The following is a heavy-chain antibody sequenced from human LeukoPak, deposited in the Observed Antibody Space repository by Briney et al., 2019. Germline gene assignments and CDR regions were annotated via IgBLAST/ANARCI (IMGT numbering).Heavy chain of an antibody. J-gene: IGHJ4*02. CDR3: ARAGGFFSPFGY. CDR1: AFIFSGHW. D-gene: IGHD3-16*01. V-gene: IGHV3-7*03. Sequence: PGGSLRLSCEGSAFIFSGHWMNWVRQTPGKGLEWVASIKEDGSERQYVDSVKGRFSISRDNTKGSLFLQLNSLRAEDTAVYYCARAGGFFSPFGYWGQGTLVTVSS. CDR2: IKEDGSER.